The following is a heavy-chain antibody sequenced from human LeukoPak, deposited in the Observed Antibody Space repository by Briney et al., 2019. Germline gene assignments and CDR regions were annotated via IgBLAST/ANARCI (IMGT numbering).Heavy chain of an antibody. Sequence: ASETLSLTCTVSGGSISSSSYYWGWIRQPPGKGLEWIGSIYYSGSTNYNPSLKSRVTISVDTSKNQFSLKLSSVTAADTAVYYCARAGRGTMVRGVIGPWGQGTLVTVSS. V-gene: IGHV4-39*07. J-gene: IGHJ5*02. CDR2: IYYSGST. CDR1: GGSISSSSYY. CDR3: ARAGRGTMVRGVIGP. D-gene: IGHD3-10*01.